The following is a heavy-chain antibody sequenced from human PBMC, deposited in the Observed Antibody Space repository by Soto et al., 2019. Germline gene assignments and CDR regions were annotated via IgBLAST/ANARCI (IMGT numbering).Heavy chain of an antibody. V-gene: IGHV3-15*07. CDR1: SVSNAW. D-gene: IGHD2-2*01. CDR3: TTDQDIVLVPAAIGYYYYGMDG. CDR2: IKSKTDGGTT. Sequence: SVSNAWMNWGRQAPGKGLEWVGRIKSKTDGGTTDYAAPVKGRFTISRDDSKNTLYLQMNSLKTEDTTVYYSTTDQDIVLVPAAIGYYYYGMDGWGQGTPVTVSS. J-gene: IGHJ6*02.